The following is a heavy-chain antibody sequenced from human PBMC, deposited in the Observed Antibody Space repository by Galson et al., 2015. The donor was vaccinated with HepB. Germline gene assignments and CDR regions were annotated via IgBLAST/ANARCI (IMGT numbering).Heavy chain of an antibody. CDR2: IKPDGSET. V-gene: IGHV3-7*03. CDR3: ARVPIRGIWNFQQ. J-gene: IGHJ1*01. D-gene: IGHD3-10*01. Sequence: SLRLSCAASGFTFNTFWMTWVRQAPRKGLEWVANIKPDGSETFYVDSVKGRFTISRDNAKNSLYLRVDSLRAEDSAVYYCARVPIRGIWNFQQWGQGTLVTVSP. CDR1: GFTFNTFW.